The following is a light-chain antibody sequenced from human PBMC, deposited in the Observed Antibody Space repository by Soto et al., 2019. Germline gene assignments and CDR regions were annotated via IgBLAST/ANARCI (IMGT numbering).Light chain of an antibody. V-gene: IGKV1-39*01. CDR2: GAS. CDR1: QTITTN. J-gene: IGKJ2*01. Sequence: DIQMTQSPSSLSASVGDRVTITCRTSQTITTNLIWYGQKQGKVPEVLIYGASSLQRGVSSRFTGSASRTYFTLTISSLQPEDFATYYCQQVYDFPHTFGQGTKVEV. CDR3: QQVYDFPHT.